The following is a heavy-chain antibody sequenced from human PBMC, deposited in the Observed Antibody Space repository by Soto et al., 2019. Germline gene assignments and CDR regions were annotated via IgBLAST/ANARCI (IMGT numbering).Heavy chain of an antibody. Sequence: SETLSLTCSVSGGSISSYYWSWIRQPPGKGLEWIGYIHYSGSTNYNPSLKSRVTISVDTSKNQFSLKLSSVTAADTAVYYCAREYCSGGSCYRDVFDIWGQGTMVT. CDR3: AREYCSGGSCYRDVFDI. V-gene: IGHV4-59*01. CDR1: GGSISSYY. D-gene: IGHD2-15*01. J-gene: IGHJ3*02. CDR2: IHYSGST.